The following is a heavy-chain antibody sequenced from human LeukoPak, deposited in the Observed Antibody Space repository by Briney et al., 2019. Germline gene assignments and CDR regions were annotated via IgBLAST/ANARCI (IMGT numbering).Heavy chain of an antibody. CDR3: ARRRIAVAGTEFDY. V-gene: IGHV1-69*13. Sequence: ASVKVSCKASGGTFSSYAISWVRRAPGQGLEWMGGIIPIFGTANYAQKFQGRVTITADESTSTAYMELSSLRSEDTAVYYCARRRIAVAGTEFDYWGQGTLVTVSS. CDR2: IIPIFGTA. CDR1: GGTFSSYA. J-gene: IGHJ4*02. D-gene: IGHD6-19*01.